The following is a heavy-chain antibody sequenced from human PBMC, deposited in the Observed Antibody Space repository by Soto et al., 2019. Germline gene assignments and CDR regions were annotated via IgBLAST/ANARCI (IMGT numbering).Heavy chain of an antibody. CDR1: GGSISSGEYY. V-gene: IGHV4-30-4*01. D-gene: IGHD3-10*01. Sequence: SETLSLTWPVPGGSISSGEYYWSWIRQPPGKGLEWIGYIYYSGSTYYNPSLKSRVTISVDTSKNQFSLKLSSVTAADTAVYYWAREAPGVGRFYFDYWGQGTLVTVSS. CDR2: IYYSGST. J-gene: IGHJ4*02. CDR3: AREAPGVGRFYFDY.